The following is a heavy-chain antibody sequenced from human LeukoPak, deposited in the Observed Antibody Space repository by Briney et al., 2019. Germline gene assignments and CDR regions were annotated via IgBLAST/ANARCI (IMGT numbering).Heavy chain of an antibody. Sequence: PGGSLRLSCAASGFTFSSYAMSWVRQAPGKGLEWVSAISGSGGSTYYADSVKGRFTISRDNPKNTLYLQMNSLRAEDTAVYYCAKGAGSGWYSGQTRDYFDYWGQGTLVTVSS. CDR3: AKGAGSGWYSGQTRDYFDY. CDR1: GFTFSSYA. CDR2: ISGSGGST. D-gene: IGHD6-19*01. V-gene: IGHV3-23*01. J-gene: IGHJ4*02.